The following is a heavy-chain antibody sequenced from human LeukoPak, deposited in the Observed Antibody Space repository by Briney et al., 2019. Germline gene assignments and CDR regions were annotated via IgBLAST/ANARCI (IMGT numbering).Heavy chain of an antibody. J-gene: IGHJ5*02. CDR2: ISGSGGNT. CDR1: GFTFSSYA. Sequence: GGSLRLSCAASGFTFSSYALSWVRQAPGKGLEWVSGISGSGGNTYYADSVKGRFTISRDMSKNTLYLQMNSLRGEDTAVYYCAKDRGSSMKYDWFDPWGQGTLVIVSS. V-gene: IGHV3-23*01. D-gene: IGHD2-2*01. CDR3: AKDRGSSMKYDWFDP.